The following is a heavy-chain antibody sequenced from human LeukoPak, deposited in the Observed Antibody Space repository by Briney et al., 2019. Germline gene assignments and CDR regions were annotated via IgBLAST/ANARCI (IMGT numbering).Heavy chain of an antibody. Sequence: PGGSLRLSCAASGFTFSSYWMSWVRQAPGKGLEWVANIKQDGSAKYYVDSVKGRFTISRDNAKNSLYLQMSSLGAEDTAVYYCARDSYSSSWSGLFDYWGQGTLVTVSS. J-gene: IGHJ4*02. CDR1: GFTFSSYW. CDR3: ARDSYSSSWSGLFDY. CDR2: IKQDGSAK. V-gene: IGHV3-7*01. D-gene: IGHD6-13*01.